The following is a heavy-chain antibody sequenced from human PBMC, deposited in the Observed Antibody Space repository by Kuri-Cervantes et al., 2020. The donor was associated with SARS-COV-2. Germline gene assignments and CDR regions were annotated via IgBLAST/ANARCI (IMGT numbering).Heavy chain of an antibody. Sequence: GGSLRLSCAASGFTFSSYAMGWVRQAPGKGLEWVSVIYSGGSSTYYADSVKGRFTISRDSSKNTLYLQMNSLRAEDTAVYYCASIVTGDSSGYYWGQGTLVTVSS. D-gene: IGHD3-22*01. CDR1: GFTFSSYA. CDR3: ASIVTGDSSGYY. J-gene: IGHJ4*02. CDR2: IYSGGSST. V-gene: IGHV3-23*03.